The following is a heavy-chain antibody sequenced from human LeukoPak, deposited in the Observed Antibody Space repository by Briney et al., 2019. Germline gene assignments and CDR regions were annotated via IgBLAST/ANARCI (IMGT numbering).Heavy chain of an antibody. V-gene: IGHV5-51*01. CDR3: ARRGCIGGTCYGY. CDR1: GYSFSNDW. D-gene: IGHD2-15*01. Sequence: GESLKISCKGSGYSFSNDWIGWVRQMPGKGLEWMGIIYPADSDTKYSPSFQGQVTISADKSISTAYLQWNSLGASDTAMYYCARRGCIGGTCYGYWGQGTMVTVSS. CDR2: IYPADSDT. J-gene: IGHJ4*02.